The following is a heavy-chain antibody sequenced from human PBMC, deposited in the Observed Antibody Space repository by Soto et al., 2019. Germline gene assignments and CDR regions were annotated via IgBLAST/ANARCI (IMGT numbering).Heavy chain of an antibody. CDR2: ISGSGGST. Sequence: EVQLLESGGGLVQPGGSLRLSWAASGFTFSTYAMSWVRQAPGKGLEWVSAISGSGGSTYYADSVKGRFTISRDNSKNTLYRQMNSLRAEDTAVYYCANVVTTVIPKGGLDYWGQGTLVTVSS. CDR1: GFTFSTYA. CDR3: ANVVTTVIPKGGLDY. J-gene: IGHJ4*02. V-gene: IGHV3-23*01. D-gene: IGHD4-4*01.